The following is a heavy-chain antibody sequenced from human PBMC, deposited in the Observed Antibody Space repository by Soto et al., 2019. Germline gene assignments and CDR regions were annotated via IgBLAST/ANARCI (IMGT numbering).Heavy chain of an antibody. D-gene: IGHD3-3*01. CDR2: IYYSGST. V-gene: IGHV4-31*03. CDR1: GGSISSGGYY. CDR3: ARDSMYYDLGDAFDI. Sequence: QVQLQESGPGLVKPSQTLSLTCTVSGGSISSGGYYWSWIRQHPGKGLEWIGYIYYSGSTYYNPSLKGRVTISVDPSKNQFSLKLSSVTAADTAVYYCARDSMYYDLGDAFDIWGQGTMVTVSS. J-gene: IGHJ3*02.